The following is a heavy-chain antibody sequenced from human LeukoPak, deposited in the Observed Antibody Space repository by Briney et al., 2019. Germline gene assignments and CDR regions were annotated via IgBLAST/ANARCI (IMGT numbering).Heavy chain of an antibody. CDR3: AKDSSSYSGSYLIY. D-gene: IGHD1-26*01. CDR2: IWYDGSNK. V-gene: IGHV3-33*06. CDR1: GFTFSRHG. Sequence: GGSLRLSCEASGFTFSRHGMHWVRQAPGKGLEWVAVIWYDGSNKYYADSVKGRFTISRDNSKNTLYLQMNSLRAEDTAVYYCAKDSSSYSGSYLIYWGQGALVTVSS. J-gene: IGHJ4*02.